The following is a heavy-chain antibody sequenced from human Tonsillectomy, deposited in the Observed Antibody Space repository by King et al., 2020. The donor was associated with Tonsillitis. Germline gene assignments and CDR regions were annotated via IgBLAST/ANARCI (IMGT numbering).Heavy chain of an antibody. V-gene: IGHV3-21*01. J-gene: IGHJ4*02. CDR1: GFTFSSYS. CDR2: ISSSSSYI. Sequence: DVQLVESGGGLVKPGGSLRLSCAASGFTFSSYSMNWVRQAPGKGLEWVSSISSSSSYIYYADSVKGRFTISRDNAKNSLYLQMNSLRAEDTAVHYCARDLSTNGVPTGYWGQGTLVTVSS. CDR3: ARDLSTNGVPTGY. D-gene: IGHD2-8*01.